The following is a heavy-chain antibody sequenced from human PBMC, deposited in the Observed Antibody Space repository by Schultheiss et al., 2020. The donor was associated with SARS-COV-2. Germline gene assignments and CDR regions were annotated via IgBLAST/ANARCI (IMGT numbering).Heavy chain of an antibody. CDR3: AHARLTYPGGYLDY. D-gene: IGHD2/OR15-2a*01. Sequence: SGPTLVKPTQTLTLTCTFSGFSLSTSGVGVGWIRQPPGKALEWLVLLYWNDDKRFSPSLKNRLTITKDTSKNQVVLTMTNMDPVDTATYYCAHARLTYPGGYLDYWGQGTLVTVSS. V-gene: IGHV2-5*01. J-gene: IGHJ4*02. CDR1: GFSLSTSGVG. CDR2: LYWNDDK.